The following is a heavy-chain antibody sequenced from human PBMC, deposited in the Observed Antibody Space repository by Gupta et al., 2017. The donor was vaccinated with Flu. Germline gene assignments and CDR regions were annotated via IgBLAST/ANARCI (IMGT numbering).Heavy chain of an antibody. D-gene: IGHD3-22*01. CDR3: AKDSRYDSSGYYYDH. Sequence: APGKGLEWVSVIGGGGGGTYYADPVKGRFTISRDNSKNTLYLQMNSLRAEDTAIYYCAKDSRYDSSGYYYDHWGQGTLVTVSS. V-gene: IGHV3-23*01. CDR2: IGGGGGGT. J-gene: IGHJ5*02.